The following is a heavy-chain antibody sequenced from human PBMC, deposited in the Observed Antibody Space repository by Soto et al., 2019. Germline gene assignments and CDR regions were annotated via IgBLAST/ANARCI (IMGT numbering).Heavy chain of an antibody. Sequence: GGSLRLSCAGSGFTFRSYGMHWVRQAPGKGLEWVASISYDGSDKYYADSVKGRFTISRDNSINTLYVEMNSLRAEDTALYFCAKSESVYCYGWGSYSYYLAYWGQGMLVTVSS. D-gene: IGHD3-10*01. J-gene: IGHJ4*02. V-gene: IGHV3-30*18. CDR3: AKSESVYCYGWGSYSYYLAY. CDR2: ISYDGSDK. CDR1: GFTFRSYG.